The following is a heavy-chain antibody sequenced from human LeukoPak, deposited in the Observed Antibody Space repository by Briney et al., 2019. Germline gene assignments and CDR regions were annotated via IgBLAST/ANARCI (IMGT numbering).Heavy chain of an antibody. CDR3: ARVPAGAEREDI. CDR2: IYSGGST. CDR1: GFTVSSNY. V-gene: IGHV3-53*01. J-gene: IGHJ3*02. Sequence: LSGGSLRLSCAASGFTVSSNYMSWVRQAPGKGLEWVSVIYSGGSTYYADPVKGRFTISRDNSKNTLFLQMNSLRAEDTAVYYCARVPAGAEREDIWGQGTMVTVSS.